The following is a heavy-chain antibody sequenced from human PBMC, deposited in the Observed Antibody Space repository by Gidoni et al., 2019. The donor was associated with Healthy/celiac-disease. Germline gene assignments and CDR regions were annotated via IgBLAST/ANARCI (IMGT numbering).Heavy chain of an antibody. CDR1: RFPFDDYA. D-gene: IGHD3-10*01. Sequence: EVQLVESGGGLVQPGRSLRLSCAASRFPFDDYAMHWVRQAPGKGLEWVSGISWNSGSIGYADSVKGRFTISRDNAKNSLYLQMNSLRAEDTALYYCAKDRYYYGSGVGPFFDYWGQGTLVTVSS. CDR3: AKDRYYYGSGVGPFFDY. V-gene: IGHV3-9*01. J-gene: IGHJ4*02. CDR2: ISWNSGSI.